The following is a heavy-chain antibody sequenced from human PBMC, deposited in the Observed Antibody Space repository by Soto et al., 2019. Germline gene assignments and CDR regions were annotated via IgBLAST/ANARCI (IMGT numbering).Heavy chain of an antibody. CDR1: GFTFNNAW. V-gene: IGHV3-15*01. CDR2: IKGEADGGTT. J-gene: IGHJ4*02. CDR3: TSGLSNGYYNFDY. D-gene: IGHD3-22*01. Sequence: GGSLRLSCAASGFTFNNAWMSWVRQAPGKGLEWVGRIKGEADGGTTDYAAPVKGRITISRDHSKDTLYLQMNSLKTEDTAVYYCTSGLSNGYYNFDYWGQGTPVTVSS.